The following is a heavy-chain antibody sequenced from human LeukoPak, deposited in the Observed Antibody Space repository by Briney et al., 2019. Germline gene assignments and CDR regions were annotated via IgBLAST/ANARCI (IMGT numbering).Heavy chain of an antibody. CDR1: GFTFRSYW. D-gene: IGHD3-9*01. CDR3: VREGDYDILTGYYRARAYYMDV. Sequence: GGSLRLSCAASGFTFRSYWMSWVRQAPGKGLEWVANIKQDGSEKYYVDSVKGRFTISRDNAKNSLYLQMNSLRAEDTAVYHCVREGDYDILTGYYRARAYYMDVWGKGTTVTISS. CDR2: IKQDGSEK. V-gene: IGHV3-7*01. J-gene: IGHJ6*03.